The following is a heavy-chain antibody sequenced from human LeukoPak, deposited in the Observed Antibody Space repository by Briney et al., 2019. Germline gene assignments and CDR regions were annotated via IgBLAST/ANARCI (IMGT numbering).Heavy chain of an antibody. V-gene: IGHV3-9*01. CDR2: ISWNSGNI. Sequence: GRSLRLSCAASGFTFDDYAMHWVRQAPGKGLEWVSGISWNSGNIGYADSVKGRFTISRDNAKNPLYLQISSLRAEDTALYYCAKGDSYSSSSVVDYWGQGTLVTVSS. D-gene: IGHD6-13*01. J-gene: IGHJ4*02. CDR1: GFTFDDYA. CDR3: AKGDSYSSSSVVDY.